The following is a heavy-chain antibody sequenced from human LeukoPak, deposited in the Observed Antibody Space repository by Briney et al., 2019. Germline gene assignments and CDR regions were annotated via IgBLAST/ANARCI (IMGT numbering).Heavy chain of an antibody. Sequence: AASVKVSCKASGYTFTGYYMHWVRQAPGQGLEWMGWINPNSGGTNYAQKFQGRGTMTRDTSISTAYMELSRLRSDDTAVYYCARDHEVAGYYYYYYMDVWGKGTTVTVSS. CDR3: ARDHEVAGYYYYYYMDV. V-gene: IGHV1-2*02. D-gene: IGHD6-19*01. CDR1: GYTFTGYY. CDR2: INPNSGGT. J-gene: IGHJ6*03.